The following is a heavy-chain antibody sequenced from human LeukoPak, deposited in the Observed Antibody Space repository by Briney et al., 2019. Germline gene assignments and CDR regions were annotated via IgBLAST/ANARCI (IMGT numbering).Heavy chain of an antibody. Sequence: SETLSLTCTVSGGSISNSNYYWGWIRQPPEKGLEWIGSIYYSGSTFYRASLKSRATISADTSKNQFSLKLSSVTAADTAVYYCARGILPDVWGQGTTVTVSS. CDR1: GGSISNSNYY. D-gene: IGHD5-18*01. CDR2: IYYSGST. V-gene: IGHV4-39*01. CDR3: ARGILPDV. J-gene: IGHJ6*02.